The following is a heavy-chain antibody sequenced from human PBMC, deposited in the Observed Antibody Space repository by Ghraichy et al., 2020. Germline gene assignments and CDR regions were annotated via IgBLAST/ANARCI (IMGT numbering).Heavy chain of an antibody. CDR3: ARADAYSGDY. J-gene: IGHJ4*02. CDR1: GFTFRSYS. D-gene: IGHD1-26*01. V-gene: IGHV3-21*06. CDR2: IGTSSSYI. Sequence: LTCAASGFTFRSYSMNWVRQAPGKGLEWVSCIGTSSSYIYHADSVQGRFTISRDDARGSLYLQMNSLGVEDTAVYYCARADAYSGDYWGQGTLVTVSS.